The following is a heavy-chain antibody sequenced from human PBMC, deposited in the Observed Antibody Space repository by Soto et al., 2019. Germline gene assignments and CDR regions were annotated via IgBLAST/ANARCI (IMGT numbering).Heavy chain of an antibody. Sequence: QVQLVQSETEVKKPGSAVKVSCTASGGTFNTYAMNWVRQAPGQGLEWMGGIIPMFDTPRYAQKFQGRVTITVDESTTTAYMELSSLRANDTAVYYCPRSIGSGGVIGGFGYWGQGTLVTVSS. D-gene: IGHD3-16*02. CDR1: GGTFNTYA. V-gene: IGHV1-69*01. CDR3: PRSIGSGGVIGGFGY. J-gene: IGHJ4*02. CDR2: IIPMFDTP.